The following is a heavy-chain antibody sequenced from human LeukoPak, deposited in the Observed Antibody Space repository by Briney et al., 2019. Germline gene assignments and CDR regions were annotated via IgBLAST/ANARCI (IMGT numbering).Heavy chain of an antibody. D-gene: IGHD2-2*01. CDR1: GFSLSTSGMC. Sequence: GPALVKPTQTLTLTCTFSGFSLSTSGMCVSWIRQPPGKALEWLARIDWDDDKYYSTSLKTRLTISKDTSKNQVVLTMTNMDPVDTATYYCARILCSSTSCYADYWGQGTLVTVSS. CDR2: IDWDDDK. CDR3: ARILCSSTSCYADY. V-gene: IGHV2-70*11. J-gene: IGHJ4*02.